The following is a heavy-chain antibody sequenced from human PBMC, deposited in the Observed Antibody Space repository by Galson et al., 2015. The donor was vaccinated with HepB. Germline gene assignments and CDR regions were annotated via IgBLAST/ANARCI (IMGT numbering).Heavy chain of an antibody. CDR1: GYTFTNYA. J-gene: IGHJ5*02. Sequence: SVKVSCKASGYTFTNYAINWVRQAPGQGLEWMGWIDTDHTGNPTYAQGFTGRFVFSLDTSVSTAYLQINSIKPEETAVYYCARDQAADPNWFDPWGQGTLVTASS. D-gene: IGHD6-13*01. V-gene: IGHV7-4-1*02. CDR3: ARDQAADPNWFDP. CDR2: IDTDHTGNP.